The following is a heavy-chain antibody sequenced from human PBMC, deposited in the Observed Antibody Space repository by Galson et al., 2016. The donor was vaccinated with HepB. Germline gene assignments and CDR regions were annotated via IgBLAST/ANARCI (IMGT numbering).Heavy chain of an antibody. CDR1: GFTFSKYA. CDR3: TKHEVRTHDY. CDR2: IHIAGRNI. D-gene: IGHD3-22*01. Sequence: SLRLSCAASGFTFSKYALSWVRQAPGKGLEWISAIHIAGRNIYYSDSVRGRFTISRDDSNNMLYLQMNNLRDEDTAVYYCTKHEVRTHDYWGQGTLVTVSS. V-gene: IGHV3-23*01. J-gene: IGHJ4*02.